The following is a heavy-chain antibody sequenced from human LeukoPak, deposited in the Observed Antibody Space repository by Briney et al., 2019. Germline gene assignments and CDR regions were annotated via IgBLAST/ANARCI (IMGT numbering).Heavy chain of an antibody. CDR1: GFTFSSYA. D-gene: IGHD6-13*01. CDR2: IRYDGTSK. V-gene: IGHV3-30*02. J-gene: IGHJ4*02. Sequence: GGSLRLSRAASGFTFSSYAMHWVRRAPGKGLEWVAFIRYDGTSKYYADSVRGRFTISRDNSKNTLYLQMNSLRAEDTAVYYCAKGQQQLIDYWGQGTLVTVSS. CDR3: AKGQQQLIDY.